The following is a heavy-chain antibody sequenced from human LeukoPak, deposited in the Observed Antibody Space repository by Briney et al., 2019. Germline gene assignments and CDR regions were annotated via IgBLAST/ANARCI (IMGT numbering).Heavy chain of an antibody. V-gene: IGHV4-59*12. CDR1: GGSISSYY. CDR3: ATGALITMVRGVKRRFDY. Sequence: PSETLSLTCTVSGGSISSYYWSWVRQPPGKGLEWIGYIYYSGSTNYNPTLKSRVTISVDTSKNQFSLKLSSVTAADTAVYYCATGALITMVRGVKRRFDYWGQGTLSPSPQ. J-gene: IGHJ4*02. D-gene: IGHD3-10*01. CDR2: IYYSGST.